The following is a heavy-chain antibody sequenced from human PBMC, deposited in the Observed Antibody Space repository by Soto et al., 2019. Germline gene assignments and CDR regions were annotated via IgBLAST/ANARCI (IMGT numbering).Heavy chain of an antibody. V-gene: IGHV4-59*01. D-gene: IGHD3-9*01. CDR2: VCYSGTT. CDR3: VRDYLLTGFDT. Sequence: SETLSLTCTVSNGSISTYYWTWVRQPPGKGLEWIGYVCYSGTTNYNPSLKSRVGMSIDTSKNQFSLELKSVTAADTATYYCVRDYLLTGFDTWGQGTLVTVSS. CDR1: NGSISTYY. J-gene: IGHJ5*02.